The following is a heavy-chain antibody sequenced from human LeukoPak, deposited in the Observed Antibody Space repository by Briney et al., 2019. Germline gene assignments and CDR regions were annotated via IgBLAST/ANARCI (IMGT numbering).Heavy chain of an antibody. CDR2: IYYSGST. D-gene: IGHD3-10*01. CDR1: GGSISSSSYY. Sequence: SETLSLTCTVSGGSISSSSYYWGWIRQPPGKGLEWIGSIYYSGSTYYNPSLKSRVTISVDTSKNQFSLKLSSVTAADTALYYCAKHYMGSSYNHGLDCWGQGTLVTVSS. J-gene: IGHJ4*02. V-gene: IGHV4-39*01. CDR3: AKHYMGSSYNHGLDC.